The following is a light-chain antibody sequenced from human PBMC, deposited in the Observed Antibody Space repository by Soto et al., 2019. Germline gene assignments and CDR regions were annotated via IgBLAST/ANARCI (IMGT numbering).Light chain of an antibody. Sequence: DIQMTQSPSSLSASVGDRVTITCRASQSVRTYLNWYQQKPGNAPNRLIYAVSTLHSGVPSRFSGSGSGTDFTLTISSLQPADFATYYCQQSYSTPWTFGPGTKVELK. V-gene: IGKV1-39*01. J-gene: IGKJ1*01. CDR2: AVS. CDR1: QSVRTY. CDR3: QQSYSTPWT.